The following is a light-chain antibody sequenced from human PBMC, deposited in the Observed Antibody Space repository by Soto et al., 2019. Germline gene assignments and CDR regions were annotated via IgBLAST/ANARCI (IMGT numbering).Light chain of an antibody. Sequence: QSALTQPASVSGSPGQSITISCTGTSSDVGDYNYVSWYQQHPGKAPKLMIYEVSNRPSGVSNRFSGSKSGNTASLTISGLQAEAEAYYYCSSYTRSSTLYVFGTGTKLTVL. CDR3: SSYTRSSTLYV. CDR1: SSDVGDYNY. J-gene: IGLJ1*01. V-gene: IGLV2-14*01. CDR2: EVS.